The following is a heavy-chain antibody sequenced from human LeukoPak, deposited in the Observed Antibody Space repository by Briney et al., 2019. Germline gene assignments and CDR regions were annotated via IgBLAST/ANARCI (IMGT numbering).Heavy chain of an antibody. J-gene: IGHJ5*02. CDR2: SIPILDTT. Sequence: GASVKVSRNASGGTFSNDAFSWVRQAPPPGLEWMGGSIPILDTTNHAQKFQGRVTITADKSTSTAYMELSSLRSEDTAVYYCARWRHTLARRWFDPWGQGTLVTVSS. V-gene: IGHV1-69*10. CDR1: GGTFSNDA. D-gene: IGHD2-2*02. CDR3: ARWRHTLARRWFDP.